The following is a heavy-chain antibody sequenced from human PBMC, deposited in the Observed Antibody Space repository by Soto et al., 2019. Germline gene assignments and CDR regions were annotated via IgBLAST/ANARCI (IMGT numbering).Heavy chain of an antibody. D-gene: IGHD1-26*01. CDR2: ISYDGSNK. V-gene: IGHV3-30*18. Sequence: PGGSLRLSCAASGFTFSSYGMHWVRQAPGKGLEWVAVISYDGSNKYYADSVKGRFTISRDNSKNTLYLQMNSLRAEDTAVYYCAKDLQSGSYLHQYYYGMDVWGQGTTVTVSS. J-gene: IGHJ6*02. CDR1: GFTFSSYG. CDR3: AKDLQSGSYLHQYYYGMDV.